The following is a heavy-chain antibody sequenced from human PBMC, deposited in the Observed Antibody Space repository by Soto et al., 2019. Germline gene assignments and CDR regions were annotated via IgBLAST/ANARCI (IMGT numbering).Heavy chain of an antibody. Sequence: GASVKVSCKASGYTFTSYGISWVRQAPGQGLEWMGWISAYNGNTNYAQKLQGRVTMTTDTSTSTAYMELRSLRSDDTAVYYCAAYKLYCSSTSCPFDYWGQGTLVTSPQ. D-gene: IGHD2-2*01. CDR1: GYTFTSYG. CDR2: ISAYNGNT. V-gene: IGHV1-18*01. J-gene: IGHJ4*02. CDR3: AAYKLYCSSTSCPFDY.